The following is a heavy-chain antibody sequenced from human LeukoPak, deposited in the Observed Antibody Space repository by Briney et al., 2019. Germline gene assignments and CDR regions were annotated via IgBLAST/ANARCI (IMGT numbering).Heavy chain of an antibody. D-gene: IGHD6-13*01. Sequence: GGSLRLSCAASGFTFSSYSMNWVRQAPGKGLEWVSSISSSSSYIYYADSVKGRFTISRDNAKNSLYLQMNSLRAEDTAVYYCQGTAAVDFGALDIWGQGTMVTVSS. CDR3: QGTAAVDFGALDI. J-gene: IGHJ3*02. V-gene: IGHV3-21*01. CDR2: ISSSSSYI. CDR1: GFTFSSYS.